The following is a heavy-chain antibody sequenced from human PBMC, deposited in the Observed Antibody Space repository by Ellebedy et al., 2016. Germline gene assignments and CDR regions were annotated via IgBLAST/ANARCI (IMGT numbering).Heavy chain of an antibody. CDR1: GSTLSTYW. V-gene: IGHV3-7*01. D-gene: IGHD1-1*01. J-gene: IGHJ4*02. CDR2: IKQDGSQK. Sequence: GGSLRLSCVVSGSTLSTYWMSWFRQAPGKGLEWVASIKQDGSQKDYVDSVKGRFTISRDNAKNSLYLQMNSLRAEDTAVYYCAGPAATGTKTFDYWGQGTLVTVSS. CDR3: AGPAATGTKTFDY.